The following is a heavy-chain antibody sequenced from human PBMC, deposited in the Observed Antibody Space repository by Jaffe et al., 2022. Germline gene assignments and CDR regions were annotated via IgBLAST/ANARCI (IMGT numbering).Heavy chain of an antibody. V-gene: IGHV5-51*03. Sequence: EVQLVQSGAEVKKPGESLRISCKGSGYRFTNYWIGWVRQMPGKGLEWMGSIYPGDSDIRYSPSFQGRVTISADKSVSSAYLQWSSLKVSDTAMYYCVSQFDTSGLYFDYWGQGTLVTVSS. D-gene: IGHD3-22*01. CDR1: GYRFTNYW. CDR2: IYPGDSDI. J-gene: IGHJ4*02. CDR3: VSQFDTSGLYFDY.